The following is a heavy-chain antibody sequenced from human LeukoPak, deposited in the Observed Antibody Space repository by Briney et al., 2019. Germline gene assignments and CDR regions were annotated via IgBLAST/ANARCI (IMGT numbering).Heavy chain of an antibody. CDR1: GGTFSSYT. D-gene: IGHD2-2*02. V-gene: IGHV1-69*02. CDR3: AVLGGCSSTSCYSVY. CDR2: IIPILGIA. Sequence: SVKVSCKASGGTFSSYTISWVRQAPGQGLEWIGRIIPILGIANYAQKFQGRVTITADKSTSTAYMELSSLRSEDTSVYYCAVLGGCSSTSCYSVYWGQGTLVTVSS. J-gene: IGHJ4*02.